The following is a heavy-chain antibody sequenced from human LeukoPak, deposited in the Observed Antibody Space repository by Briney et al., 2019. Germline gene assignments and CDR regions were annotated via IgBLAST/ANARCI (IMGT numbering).Heavy chain of an antibody. J-gene: IGHJ4*02. V-gene: IGHV4-4*07. D-gene: IGHD1-7*01. CDR1: GGSIPIDY. CDR3: ARDRSRTFDY. CDR2: LHNSGTT. Sequence: SETLSLTCTVSGGSIPIDYWSWIRQPAGKGLVWIGRLHNSGTTKYNSSLESRVTMSLDTSKNQFSLKVTSVTAADTAVYYCARDRSRTFDYWGQGILVTVSP.